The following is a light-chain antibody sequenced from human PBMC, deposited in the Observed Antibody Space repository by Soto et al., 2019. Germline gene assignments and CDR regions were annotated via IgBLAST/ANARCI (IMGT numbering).Light chain of an antibody. Sequence: EIVLTQSPGTLSLSPGERATLSCRASQSVRSSYLAWYQQKPGQAPRPLIYGASSRATGIPDRFSGSGSGTDFTLTISRLEPEDFAVYYCQQYGSSPPGITFGQGTRLEIK. CDR1: QSVRSSY. V-gene: IGKV3-20*01. J-gene: IGKJ5*01. CDR3: QQYGSSPPGIT. CDR2: GAS.